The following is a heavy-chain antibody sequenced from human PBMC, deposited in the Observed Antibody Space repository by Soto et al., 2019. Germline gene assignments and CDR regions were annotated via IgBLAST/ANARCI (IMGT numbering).Heavy chain of an antibody. D-gene: IGHD3-9*01. CDR2: TYYRSKWYN. CDR1: GDSVSSNSAA. Sequence: SQTLSLTRAISGDSVSSNSAAWNWIRQSPSRGLEWLGRTYYRSKWYNDYAVSVKSRITINPDASKNQFSLQLNSVTPEDTAVYYCAREDWSIHGDRLIDYWGQGTLVTVSS. V-gene: IGHV6-1*01. CDR3: AREDWSIHGDRLIDY. J-gene: IGHJ4*02.